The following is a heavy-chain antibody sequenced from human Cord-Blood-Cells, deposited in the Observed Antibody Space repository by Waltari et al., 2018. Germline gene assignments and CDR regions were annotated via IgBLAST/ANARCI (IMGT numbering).Heavy chain of an antibody. V-gene: IGHV1-2*02. D-gene: IGHD7-27*01. J-gene: IGHJ4*02. Sequence: QVQLVQSGAEVKKPGASVQVSCKASGYTFTRSYMPWVPQAPGQGLEWMGWINPNSGGTNYAQKFQGRVTMTRDTSISTAYMELSRLRSDDTAVYYCARQLGRVDYWGQGTLVTVSS. CDR3: ARQLGRVDY. CDR1: GYTFTRSY. CDR2: INPNSGGT.